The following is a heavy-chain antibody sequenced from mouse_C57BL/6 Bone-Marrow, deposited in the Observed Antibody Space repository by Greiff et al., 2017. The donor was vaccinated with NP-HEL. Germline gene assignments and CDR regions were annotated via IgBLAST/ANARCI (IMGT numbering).Heavy chain of an antibody. CDR1: GYTFTSYW. CDR3: ARSFITTVVIDY. V-gene: IGHV1-53*01. CDR2: INPSNGGT. Sequence: QVQLQQPGPELVKPGASVKLSCKASGYTFTSYWMHWVKQRPGQGLEWIGNINPSNGGTNYNEKFKSKATLTVDKSSSTAYMQLSSLTSEDSAVYYCARSFITTVVIDYWGQGTTLTVSS. J-gene: IGHJ2*01. D-gene: IGHD1-1*01.